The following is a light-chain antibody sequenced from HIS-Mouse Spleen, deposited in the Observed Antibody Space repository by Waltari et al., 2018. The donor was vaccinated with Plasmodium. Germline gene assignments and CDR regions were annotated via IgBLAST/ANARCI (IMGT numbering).Light chain of an antibody. CDR2: WAS. J-gene: IGKJ2*01. Sequence: DIVMTQSPDSLAVSLGERDTIHCKPSHSVLYSSNNKNYLAWYQQKPGQPPKLLIYWASTRESGVPDRFSGSGSGTDFTLTISSLQAEDVAVYYCQQYYSTPPYTFGQGTKLEIK. CDR1: HSVLYSSNNKNY. V-gene: IGKV4-1*01. CDR3: QQYYSTPPYT.